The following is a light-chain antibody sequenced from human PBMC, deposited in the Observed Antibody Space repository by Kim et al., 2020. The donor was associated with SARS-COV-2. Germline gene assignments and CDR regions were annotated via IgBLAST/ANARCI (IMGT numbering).Light chain of an antibody. V-gene: IGKV3-20*01. CDR1: QSVGSSY. CDR2: GAS. Sequence: ELVLTQSPGTLSLSPGERATLSCSASQSVGSSYIAWYQQKHGQATRLLIYGASRSATGIPDMFSGSGSGTDFTLTISRLEPEDFAVFYCQKYFTSPFTVGQGTRLDIK. J-gene: IGKJ5*01. CDR3: QKYFTSPFT.